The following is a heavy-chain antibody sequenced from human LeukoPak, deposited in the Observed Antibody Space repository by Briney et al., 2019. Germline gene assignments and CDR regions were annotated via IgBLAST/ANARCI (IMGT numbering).Heavy chain of an antibody. D-gene: IGHD6-6*01. CDR3: ARIGRIAARRNWFDP. CDR1: GGTFSSYA. Sequence: GASVKVSCKASGGTFSSYAISWVRQAPGQGLEWMGGIIPIFGTANYAQKFQGRVTITTDESTSTAYMELSSLRSEDTAVYYCARIGRIAARRNWFDPCGQGTLVTVSS. V-gene: IGHV1-69*05. J-gene: IGHJ5*02. CDR2: IIPIFGTA.